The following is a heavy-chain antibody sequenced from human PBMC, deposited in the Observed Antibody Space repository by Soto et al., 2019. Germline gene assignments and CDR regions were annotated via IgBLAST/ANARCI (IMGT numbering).Heavy chain of an antibody. V-gene: IGHV4-38-2*01. Sequence: LSLTCAVSGYSIGSCYYWAWIRQSPGKGLEWIGSIYHAGSVYYNPSLNGRVALSMDTSKNHFSLKLTSVTAADTAVYYCARTFDYYGMDVWGQGPTVTVSS. J-gene: IGHJ6*02. CDR2: IYHAGSV. CDR1: GYSIGSCYY. CDR3: ARTFDYYGMDV.